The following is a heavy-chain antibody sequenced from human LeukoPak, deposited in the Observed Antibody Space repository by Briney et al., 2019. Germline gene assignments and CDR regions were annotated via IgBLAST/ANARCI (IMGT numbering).Heavy chain of an antibody. CDR2: INPNSGGT. D-gene: IGHD3-9*01. J-gene: IGHJ5*02. CDR3: ARGKRYFDWLLPYNWFDP. CDR1: GYTLTGYY. Sequence: GASVKVSCKASGYTLTGYYMHWVRQAPGQGLEWMGWINPNSGGTNYAQKFQGRVTMTRDTSISTAYMELSRLRSDDTAVYYCARGKRYFDWLLPYNWFDPWGQGTLVTVSS. V-gene: IGHV1-2*02.